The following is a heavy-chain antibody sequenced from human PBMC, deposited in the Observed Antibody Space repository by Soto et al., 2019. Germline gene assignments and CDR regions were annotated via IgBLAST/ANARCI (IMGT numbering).Heavy chain of an antibody. CDR1: GGSISSGGYS. D-gene: IGHD6-19*01. CDR3: ASAGGLGAVAVDY. CDR2: IYHSGST. J-gene: IGHJ4*02. V-gene: IGHV4-30-2*01. Sequence: QLQLQESGSGLVKPSQTLSLTCAVSGGSISSGGYSWSWIRQPPGKGLEWIGYIYHSGSTYYNPSHKGRVTVSVDRSKNQFSLKLSSVTAADPAVYYCASAGGLGAVAVDYGGQGTLVTVSS.